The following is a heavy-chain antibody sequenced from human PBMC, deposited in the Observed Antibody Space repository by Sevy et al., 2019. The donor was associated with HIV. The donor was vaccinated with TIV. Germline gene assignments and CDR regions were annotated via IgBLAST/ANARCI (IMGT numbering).Heavy chain of an antibody. Sequence: GGSLRLSCAASGFTFSTYWMSWVRQAPGKGLEWVATMNQDGSEKYYVDSVKGRFTISRDNAQNSLYLQMNSLRAEDSGVYDYVREGVECFSYSLDCWGQGTLVTVSS. J-gene: IGHJ4*02. CDR3: VREGVECFSYSLDC. V-gene: IGHV3-7*01. CDR1: GFTFSTYW. CDR2: MNQDGSEK. D-gene: IGHD3-3*01.